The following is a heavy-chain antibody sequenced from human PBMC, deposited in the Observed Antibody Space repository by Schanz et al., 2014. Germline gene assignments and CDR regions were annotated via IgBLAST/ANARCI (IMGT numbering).Heavy chain of an antibody. D-gene: IGHD3-10*01. CDR3: VRDAGWAFGDYHGMDV. CDR1: GYIFGSHG. CDR2: INPSSGTT. Sequence: QLMQSGSEVRKPGASVKVSCKASGYIFGSHGMTWVRQAPGQGLEWMGKINPSSGTTRIAQNFQGRLTVTRDTSTSTAYMELRSLISDDTAVYYCVRDAGWAFGDYHGMDVWGQGTSVTVSS. J-gene: IGHJ6*02. V-gene: IGHV1-46*01.